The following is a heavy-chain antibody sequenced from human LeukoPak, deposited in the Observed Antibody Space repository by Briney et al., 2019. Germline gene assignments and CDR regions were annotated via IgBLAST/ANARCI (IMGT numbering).Heavy chain of an antibody. J-gene: IGHJ6*03. V-gene: IGHV1-8*01. CDR2: MNPNSGNT. Sequence: ASVKVSCKASGYTFTSYDINWVRQATGQGLEWMGWMNPNSGNTGYAQKFQGRVTMTRNTSISTAYMELSSLRSEDTAVNYCARAERDWTPVDYYYYMDVWGKGTTVTVSS. D-gene: IGHD3/OR15-3a*01. CDR1: GYTFTSYD. CDR3: ARAERDWTPVDYYYYMDV.